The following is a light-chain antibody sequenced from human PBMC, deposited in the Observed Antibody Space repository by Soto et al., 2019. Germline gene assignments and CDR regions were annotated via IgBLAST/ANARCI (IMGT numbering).Light chain of an antibody. V-gene: IGKV4-1*01. CDR3: QQYYSTPLT. J-gene: IGKJ4*01. CDR1: QSVLYSSKNKNF. Sequence: DIVMTQSPDSLAVSLGERATINCKSSQSVLYSSKNKNFLAWYQQKPGQPPKLLIYWASTRESGVPDRFSGSGSGTDFALTISSLQAKDVAVYYCQQYYSTPLTFGGGTKVDNK. CDR2: WAS.